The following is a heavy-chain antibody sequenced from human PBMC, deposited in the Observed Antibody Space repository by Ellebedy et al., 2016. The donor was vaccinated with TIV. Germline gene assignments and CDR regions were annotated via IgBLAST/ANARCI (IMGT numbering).Heavy chain of an antibody. CDR1: GGSISSSY. J-gene: IGHJ4*02. V-gene: IGHV4-59*08. CDR3: ARMTSRGFSTPAY. D-gene: IGHD5-12*01. Sequence: SETLSLXCTVSGGSISSSYWSWIRRPPGKTLEWIGHMYYSGSTSYNPSLKSRVTISVDTSKNQMSLKVTSVTAADTAIYYCARMTSRGFSTPAYWGQGTLVTVSS. CDR2: MYYSGST.